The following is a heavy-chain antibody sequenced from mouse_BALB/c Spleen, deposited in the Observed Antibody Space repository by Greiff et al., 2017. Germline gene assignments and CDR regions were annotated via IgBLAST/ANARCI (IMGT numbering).Heavy chain of an antibody. Sequence: QVQLQQSGAELVRPGVSVKISCKGSGYTFTDYAMHWVKQSHAKSLEWIGVISTYYGDASYNQKFKGKATMTVDKSSSTAYMELVRLTSEDSAIYYCARGGRLGLLYYIDYWGQGTTLTVSS. J-gene: IGHJ2*01. V-gene: IGHV1S137*01. D-gene: IGHD3-1*01. CDR1: GYTFTDYA. CDR2: ISTYYGDA. CDR3: ARGGRLGLLYYIDY.